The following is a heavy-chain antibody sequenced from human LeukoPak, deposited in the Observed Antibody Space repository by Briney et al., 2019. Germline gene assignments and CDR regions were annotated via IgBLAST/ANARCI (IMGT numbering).Heavy chain of an antibody. CDR2: ISYDGSNK. CDR1: GFTFSSYA. Sequence: GGSLRLSCAASGFTFSSYAMHWVRQAPGKRLEWVAVISYDGSNKYYADSVKGRFTISRDNSKNTLYLQMNSLRAEDTAVYYCARGAEMATSAFDYWGQGTLVTVSS. J-gene: IGHJ4*02. CDR3: ARGAEMATSAFDY. V-gene: IGHV3-30-3*01. D-gene: IGHD5-24*01.